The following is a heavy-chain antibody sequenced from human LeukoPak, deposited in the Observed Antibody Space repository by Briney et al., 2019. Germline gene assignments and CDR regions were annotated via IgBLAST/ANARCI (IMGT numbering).Heavy chain of an antibody. J-gene: IGHJ5*02. CDR1: GYTFTGYY. V-gene: IGHV1-2*02. Sequence: GASVKVSCKASGYTFTGYYMHWVRQAPGQGLEWMGWINPNSGGTNYAQKFQGRVTMTRDTSISTAYMELSRLRSDDTAVYYCARRVPWNLNWFDPWGQGTLVTVSS. D-gene: IGHD1-1*01. CDR2: INPNSGGT. CDR3: ARRVPWNLNWFDP.